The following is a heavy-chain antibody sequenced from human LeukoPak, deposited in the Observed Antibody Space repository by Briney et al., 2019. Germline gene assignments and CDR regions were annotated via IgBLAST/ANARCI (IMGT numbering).Heavy chain of an antibody. D-gene: IGHD1-1*01. V-gene: IGHV3-11*04. CDR3: ARELNGAFDP. Sequence: GGSLRLSCAASGFTVSSNYISWIRQAPGKGLEWVSYISSSGSPIYYADSVKGRFTISRDNAKNSLYLQMNSLRAEDTAVYYCARELNGAFDPWGQGTLVTVSS. CDR1: GFTVSSNY. CDR2: ISSSGSPI. J-gene: IGHJ5*02.